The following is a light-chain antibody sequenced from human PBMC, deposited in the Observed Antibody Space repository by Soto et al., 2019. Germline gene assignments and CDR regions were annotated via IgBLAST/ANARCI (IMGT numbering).Light chain of an antibody. V-gene: IGKV1-9*01. CDR3: QQLASYPIGT. Sequence: DIQFTQSPSFLFASVGGRVTITCRARQDISSALAWYQQKPGKAPKLLIYDASTLQTGVPSRFRGSGSGTEFTLTISSLQPEDFATYSCQQLASYPIGTFGGGTKVDIK. CDR1: QDISSA. CDR2: DAS. J-gene: IGKJ4*01.